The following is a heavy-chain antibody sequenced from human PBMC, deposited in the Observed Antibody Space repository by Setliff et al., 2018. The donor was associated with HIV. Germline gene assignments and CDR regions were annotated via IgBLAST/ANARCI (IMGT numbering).Heavy chain of an antibody. CDR2: ISGSGDIT. D-gene: IGHD4-4*01. CDR1: GFSFRSYA. V-gene: IGHV3-23*01. Sequence: PGESLKISCAASGFSFRSYAVSWVRQAPGKGLEWVSVISGSGDITYYRGSVKGRFAVSRDNSNNTVYLQMNSLRAEDTAMYYCAKTQTVITVYGPFDSWGQGTPVTVSS. J-gene: IGHJ4*02. CDR3: AKTQTVITVYGPFDS.